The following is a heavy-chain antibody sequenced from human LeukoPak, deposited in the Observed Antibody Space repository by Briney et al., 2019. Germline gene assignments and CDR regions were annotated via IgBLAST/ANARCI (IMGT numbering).Heavy chain of an antibody. CDR3: ARFPVAAAGEYYFDY. J-gene: IGHJ4*02. CDR2: INHSGST. V-gene: IGHV4-34*01. D-gene: IGHD6-13*01. CDR1: GGSISDNY. Sequence: SETLSLTCTVSGGSISDNYWSWIRQPPGKGLEWIGEINHSGSTNYNPSLKSRVTISVDTSKNQFSLKLSSVTAADTAVYYCARFPVAAAGEYYFDYWGQGTLVTVSS.